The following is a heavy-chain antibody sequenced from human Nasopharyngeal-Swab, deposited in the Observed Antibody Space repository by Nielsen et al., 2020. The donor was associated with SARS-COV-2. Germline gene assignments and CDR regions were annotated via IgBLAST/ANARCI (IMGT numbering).Heavy chain of an antibody. J-gene: IGHJ2*01. CDR3: AKGAYVFSPSRLDL. V-gene: IGHV3-7*03. D-gene: IGHD3-10*02. CDR1: GFTFNTYW. Sequence: GESLKISCAASGFTFNTYWMNWARQAPGMGLEWVANIKEDGSQKNYADSVKGRFTISRDNSKNTLYLQMNSLRAEDTAVYYCAKGAYVFSPSRLDLWGRGTLVTVSS. CDR2: IKEDGSQK.